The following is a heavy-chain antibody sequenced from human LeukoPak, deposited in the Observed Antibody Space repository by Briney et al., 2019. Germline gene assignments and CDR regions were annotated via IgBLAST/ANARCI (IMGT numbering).Heavy chain of an antibody. CDR2: INPNSGGT. D-gene: IGHD4-17*01. J-gene: IGHJ4*02. V-gene: IGHV1-2*04. CDR1: GYTFTDYY. CDR3: ARLPRNYGDYVAY. Sequence: GASVKVSCKASGYTFTDYYINWVRQAPGRGLEWMGWINPNSGGTNYAQKFQGWVTVTRDTSISTAYMELSRLRSDDTAIYYCARLPRNYGDYVAYWGQGTLVTVSS.